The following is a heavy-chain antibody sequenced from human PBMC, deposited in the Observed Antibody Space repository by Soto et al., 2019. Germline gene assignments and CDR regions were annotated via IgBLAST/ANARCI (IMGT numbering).Heavy chain of an antibody. CDR2: IYWDDDK. J-gene: IGHJ4*02. Sequence: QITLKESGPTLVRPPQTLTLTCTFSGFSLTSGVGEGWIRQPPGKALEWLALIYWDDDKRYSPSLKNRLTITKDTSENQVVLTMTNVGPVDTATYFCAHIDPEIVTVGGHGAFDYWGQGTLVTDSS. CDR3: AHIDPEIVTVGGHGAFDY. CDR1: GFSLTSGVG. D-gene: IGHD2-21*02. V-gene: IGHV2-5*02.